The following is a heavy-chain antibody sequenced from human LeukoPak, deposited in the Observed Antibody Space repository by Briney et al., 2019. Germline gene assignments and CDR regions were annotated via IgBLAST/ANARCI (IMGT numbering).Heavy chain of an antibody. CDR1: GYTFTSYD. V-gene: IGHV1-8*01. D-gene: IGHD5-12*01. CDR2: MNPNSDNT. CDR3: ARGPIVATISHLYYYGMDV. J-gene: IGHJ6*02. Sequence: GASVKVSCKASGYTFTSYDITWVRQATGHGLEWMGWMNPNSDNTGYAQKFQGRVTMTRNTSISTAYMELSSLRSEDTAVYYCARGPIVATISHLYYYGMDVWGQGTTVTVSS.